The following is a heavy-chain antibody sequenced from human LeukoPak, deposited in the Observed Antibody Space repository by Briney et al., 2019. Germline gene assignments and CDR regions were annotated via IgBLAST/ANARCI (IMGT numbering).Heavy chain of an antibody. CDR3: ARGWFGELLSHFDY. J-gene: IGHJ4*02. CDR1: GFTFSSYW. V-gene: IGHV3-74*01. Sequence: PGGSLRLSCAASGFTFSSYWMHWVRQAPGKGLVWVPRINSDGSSTSYADSVKGRFTISRDNAKNTLYLQMNSLRAEDTAVYYCARGWFGELLSHFDYWGQGTLVTVSS. CDR2: INSDGSST. D-gene: IGHD3-10*01.